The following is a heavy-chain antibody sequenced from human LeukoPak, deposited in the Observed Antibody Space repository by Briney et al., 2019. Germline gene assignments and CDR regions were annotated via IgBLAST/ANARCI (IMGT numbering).Heavy chain of an antibody. Sequence: GGSLRLSCAASGFTFSSYAMSWVRQAPGKGLEWVSAISGSGGSTYYADSVKGRFTISRDNSKNTLYLRMNSLRAEDTAVYYCAKSGHSGSYYFYYYMDVWGKGTTVTVSS. D-gene: IGHD1-26*01. J-gene: IGHJ6*03. CDR3: AKSGHSGSYYFYYYMDV. CDR2: ISGSGGST. V-gene: IGHV3-23*01. CDR1: GFTFSSYA.